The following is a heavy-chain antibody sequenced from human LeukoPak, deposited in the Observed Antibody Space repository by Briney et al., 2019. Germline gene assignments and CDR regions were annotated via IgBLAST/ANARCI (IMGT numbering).Heavy chain of an antibody. V-gene: IGHV4-59*01. Sequence: SETLSLTCTVSGDSISSYHWSWIRQPPGKGLEWIGYISYSGGPNYNPSHKSRVTISVDTSKNQFSLKLTSVTAADTAVYYCAREYYGSSGYYNDYWGQGALVTVSS. D-gene: IGHD3-22*01. J-gene: IGHJ4*02. CDR1: GDSISSYH. CDR3: AREYYGSSGYYNDY. CDR2: ISYSGGP.